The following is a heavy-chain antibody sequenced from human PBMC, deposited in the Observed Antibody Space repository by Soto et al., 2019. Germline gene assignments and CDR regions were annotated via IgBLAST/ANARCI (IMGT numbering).Heavy chain of an antibody. Sequence: QVQLVESGGGVVQPGRSLRLSCAASGFTFSSYAMHWVRQAPGKGLEWVAVISYDGGNKYYADSVKGRFTISRDNSKNTLYLQRNSLRAEGTAVYYCASDPMDDYYGMDVWGQGTTGAVAS. V-gene: IGHV3-30-3*01. CDR3: ASDPMDDYYGMDV. CDR2: ISYDGGNK. D-gene: IGHD2-8*01. J-gene: IGHJ6*02. CDR1: GFTFSSYA.